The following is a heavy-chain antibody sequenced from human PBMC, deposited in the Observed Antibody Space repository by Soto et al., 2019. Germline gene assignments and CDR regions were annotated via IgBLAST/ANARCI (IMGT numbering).Heavy chain of an antibody. CDR1: GFIFSSYG. Sequence: QVQLVESGGGVVQPGRSLRLSCAASGFIFSSYGMHWVRQAPGKGLEWVAVISNDGTNKYYADSVKGRFTISRDQSKNTLYLQMNSLRREDTAVYYCARPRRNSYYYFGMEGWGQGATVTVSS. CDR2: ISNDGTNK. CDR3: ARPRRNSYYYFGMEG. D-gene: IGHD6-6*01. V-gene: IGHV3-30*03. J-gene: IGHJ6*02.